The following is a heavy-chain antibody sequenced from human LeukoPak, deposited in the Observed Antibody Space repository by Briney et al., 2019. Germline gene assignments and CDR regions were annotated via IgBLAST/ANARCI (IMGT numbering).Heavy chain of an antibody. CDR1: GFTFDDSA. Sequence: PGGSLRLSCVASGFTFDDSAMHWVRQVVGKGLEWVSGITWNSGGTAYADSVKGRFTISRDNSKNSLHLQMNTLRVEDTALYYCVRRSENYNFDIWGQGTLVTVSS. CDR3: VRRSENYNFDI. J-gene: IGHJ3*02. CDR2: ITWNSGGT. D-gene: IGHD1-7*01. V-gene: IGHV3-9*01.